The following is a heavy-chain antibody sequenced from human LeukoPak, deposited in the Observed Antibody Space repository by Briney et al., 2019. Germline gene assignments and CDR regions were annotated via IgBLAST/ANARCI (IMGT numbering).Heavy chain of an antibody. CDR3: ARDKGHIVVVVAAIGAFDI. Sequence: PGGSLRLSCAASGFTFSSYSMNWVRQAPGKGLEWVSSISSSSSYIYYADSVKGRFTISRDNAKNSLYLQMNSLRAEDTAVYYCARDKGHIVVVVAAIGAFDIWGQGTMVTVSS. V-gene: IGHV3-21*01. J-gene: IGHJ3*02. CDR1: GFTFSSYS. D-gene: IGHD2-15*01. CDR2: ISSSSSYI.